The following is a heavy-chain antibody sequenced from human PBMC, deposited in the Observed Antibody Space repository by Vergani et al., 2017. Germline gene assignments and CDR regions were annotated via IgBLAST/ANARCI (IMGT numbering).Heavy chain of an antibody. CDR3: ARDSRTYSSSWYGHDY. D-gene: IGHD6-13*01. CDR2: IYYSGST. V-gene: IGHV4-39*02. CDR1: GGSISSSSYY. J-gene: IGHJ4*02. Sequence: QLQLQESGPGLVKPSETLSLTCTVSGGSISSSSYYWGWIRQPPGKGLEWIGSIYYSGSTYYNPSLKSRVTISVDTSKNQFSLKLSSVTAADTAVYYCARDSRTYSSSWYGHDYWGQGTLVTVSS.